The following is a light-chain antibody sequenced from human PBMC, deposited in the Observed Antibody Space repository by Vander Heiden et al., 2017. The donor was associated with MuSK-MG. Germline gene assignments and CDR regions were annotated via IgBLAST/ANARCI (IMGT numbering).Light chain of an antibody. J-gene: IGLJ2*01. CDR1: GSNMGSKP. Sequence: PVQRVSISSSGSGSNMGSKPVHWYQHLPGTAPILLIYINDQRPSGVPDRFSGSKSGTSATLAISGLESEDEADYYCEVWDDSIDGVVFGGGTKLTVL. CDR2: IND. CDR3: EVWDDSIDGVV. V-gene: IGLV1-44*01.